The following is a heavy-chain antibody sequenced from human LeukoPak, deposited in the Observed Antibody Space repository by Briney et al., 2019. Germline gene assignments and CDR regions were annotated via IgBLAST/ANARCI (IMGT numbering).Heavy chain of an antibody. V-gene: IGHV4-34*01. J-gene: IGHJ6*02. CDR3: ARPRGLCYYYYGMDV. CDR1: GGSFSGYY. CDR2: INHSGST. Sequence: SETLSLTCAVYGGSFSGYYWSWIRQPPGKGLEWIGEINHSGSTNYNPSLKSRVTISVDTSKNQFSLKLSSVTAADTAVYYCARPRGLCYYYYGMDVWGQGTTVTVSS. D-gene: IGHD3-10*01.